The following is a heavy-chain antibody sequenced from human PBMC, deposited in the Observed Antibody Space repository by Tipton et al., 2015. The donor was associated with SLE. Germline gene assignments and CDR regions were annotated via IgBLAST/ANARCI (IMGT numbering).Heavy chain of an antibody. Sequence: TLSLTCTVSGGSISSYDWSWIRQPPGKGLEWIGDIYHSGSTYYNPSLKSRVTISVDTSKNQFSLKLSSVTAADTAVYYCAREAGGSGENYFDYWGQGTLVTVSS. D-gene: IGHD3-10*01. CDR3: AREAGGSGENYFDY. V-gene: IGHV4-59*04. CDR1: GGSISSYD. J-gene: IGHJ4*02. CDR2: IYHSGST.